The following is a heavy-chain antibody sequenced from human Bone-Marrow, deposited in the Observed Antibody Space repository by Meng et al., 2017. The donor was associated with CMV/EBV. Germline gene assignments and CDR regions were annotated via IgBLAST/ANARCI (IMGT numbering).Heavy chain of an antibody. V-gene: IGHV1-69*05. CDR1: GGTFSSYA. CDR3: ARGDCSSTSCYRRSTLFDY. J-gene: IGHJ4*02. Sequence: SVKVSCKASGGTFSSYAISWVRQAPGQGLEWMGGIIPIFGTANYAQKFQGRVTITTDESTSTAYMELSSLRSEDTAVYYCARGDCSSTSCYRRSTLFDYRGQGTLVTVSS. D-gene: IGHD2-2*02. CDR2: IIPIFGTA.